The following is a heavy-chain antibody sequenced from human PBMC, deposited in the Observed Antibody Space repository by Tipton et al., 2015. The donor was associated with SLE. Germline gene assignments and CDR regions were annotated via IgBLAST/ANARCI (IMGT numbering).Heavy chain of an antibody. Sequence: LRLSCTVSGGSISSYYWSWIRQPPGKGLEWIGYIYYSGGTNYNPSLKMRVTISVDTSKNHFSVKLSSVTAADPAVYYWARESSWDPLFDYWGQGTLVTVSS. J-gene: IGHJ4*02. CDR2: IYYSGGT. D-gene: IGHD6-13*01. CDR1: GGSISSYY. V-gene: IGHV4-59*01. CDR3: ARESSWDPLFDY.